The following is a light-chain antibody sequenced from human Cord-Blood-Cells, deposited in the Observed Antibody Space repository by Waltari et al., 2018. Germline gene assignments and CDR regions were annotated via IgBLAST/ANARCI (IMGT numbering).Light chain of an antibody. J-gene: IGLJ2*01. Sequence: SSELTQAPAVSVALGQTVRITCQGDSLRSYYASWYQQKPGQAPVLVIHGKNNRPSGIPDRFSGSSSGNTASLTIAGAQAEDGADYYCNSRDSSGNHHVVFGGGTKLTVL. V-gene: IGLV3-19*01. CDR3: NSRDSSGNHHVV. CDR1: SLRSYY. CDR2: GKN.